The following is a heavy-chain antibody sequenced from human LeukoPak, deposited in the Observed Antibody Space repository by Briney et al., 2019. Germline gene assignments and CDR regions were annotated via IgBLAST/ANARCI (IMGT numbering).Heavy chain of an antibody. J-gene: IGHJ6*03. Sequence: SETLSLTCTVSGGSISSGSYYWSWIRQPAGKGLEWIGCIYTSGSTNYNPSLKSRVTISVDTSKNQFSLKLSSVTAADTAVYYCAREVSEQPRYYYYYYMDVWGKGTTVTVSS. V-gene: IGHV4-61*02. CDR1: GGSISSGSYY. CDR2: IYTSGST. D-gene: IGHD1-14*01. CDR3: AREVSEQPRYYYYYYMDV.